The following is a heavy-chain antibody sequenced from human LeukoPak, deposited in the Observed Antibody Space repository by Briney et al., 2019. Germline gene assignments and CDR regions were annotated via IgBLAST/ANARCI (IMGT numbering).Heavy chain of an antibody. D-gene: IGHD2-2*01. CDR3: ARVYIVVVPAANRAFDP. Sequence: PSETLSLTCAVSGGSISSGGYSWSWIRQPPGKGLEWIGYIYHSGSTYYNPSLKSRVTISVDRSKNQFSLKLSSVTAADTAVYYCARVYIVVVPAANRAFDPWGQGTLVTVSS. CDR2: IYHSGST. V-gene: IGHV4-30-2*01. CDR1: GGSISSGGYS. J-gene: IGHJ5*02.